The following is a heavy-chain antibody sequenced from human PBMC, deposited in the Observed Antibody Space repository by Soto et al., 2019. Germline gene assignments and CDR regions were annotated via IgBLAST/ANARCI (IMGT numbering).Heavy chain of an antibody. CDR2: ILPTFGSP. CDR3: VFGDCTSSSCSYYFYGLDV. CDR1: GGNFRRYA. Sequence: SVKVSCKASGGNFRRYAISWVRQAPGQGLEWMGGILPTFGSPSHAQKFRDRVTITADESTSTAYLELTSLTSEDTAIYYCVFGDCTSSSCSYYFYGLDVWGQGTLVTVSS. J-gene: IGHJ6*02. V-gene: IGHV1-69*13. D-gene: IGHD2-2*01.